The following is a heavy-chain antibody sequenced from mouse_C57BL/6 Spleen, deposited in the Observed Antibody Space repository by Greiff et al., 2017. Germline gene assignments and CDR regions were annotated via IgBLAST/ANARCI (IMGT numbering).Heavy chain of an antibody. CDR2: ISSGGDYI. J-gene: IGHJ4*01. D-gene: IGHD2-3*01. Sequence: EVMLVESGEGLVKPGGSLKLSCAASGFTFSSYAMSWVRQTPEKRLEWVAYISSGGDYIYYADTVKGRFTISRDNARNTLYLQMSSLKSEDTAMYYCTRDDGNYYAMDYWGQGTSVTVSS. CDR1: GFTFSSYA. CDR3: TRDDGNYYAMDY. V-gene: IGHV5-9-1*02.